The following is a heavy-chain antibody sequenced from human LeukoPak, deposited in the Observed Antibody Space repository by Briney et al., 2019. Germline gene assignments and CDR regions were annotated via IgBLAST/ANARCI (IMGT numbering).Heavy chain of an antibody. CDR1: GGSFSGYY. Sequence: SETLSLTCAVYGGSFSGYYWSWIRQPPGKGLEWIGEINHSGSTNYNPSLKSRVTISVDTSKNQFSLKPSSVTAADTAVYYCARAYGIVVVYYFDYWGQGTLVTVSS. D-gene: IGHD3-22*01. CDR2: INHSGST. CDR3: ARAYGIVVVYYFDY. V-gene: IGHV4-34*01. J-gene: IGHJ4*02.